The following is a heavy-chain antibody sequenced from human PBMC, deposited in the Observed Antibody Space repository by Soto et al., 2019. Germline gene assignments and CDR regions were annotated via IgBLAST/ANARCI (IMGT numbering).Heavy chain of an antibody. CDR2: ITSSSTYI. Sequence: EVQLVESGGGLVKPGGSLRLSCAGSGFTFSIYTFHWVRQAPGKGLEWVSSITSSSTYIYYADSVKGRFTISRDNAKSSVSLQLNSLRGEDTAVYYCARDNSGGLHDAFDIWGQGTRVSVS. D-gene: IGHD1-26*01. V-gene: IGHV3-21*01. J-gene: IGHJ3*02. CDR1: GFTFSIYT. CDR3: ARDNSGGLHDAFDI.